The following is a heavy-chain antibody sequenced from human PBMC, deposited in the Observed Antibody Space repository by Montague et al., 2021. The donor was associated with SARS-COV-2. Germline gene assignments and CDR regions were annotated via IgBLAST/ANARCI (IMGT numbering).Heavy chain of an antibody. D-gene: IGHD2-15*01. CDR2: IYYSGST. CDR3: AGPGGDRTGGSCYYVY. Sequence: SETLSLTCTVSGGSISTYYWSWIRQPPGKGLEWIGYIYYSGSTNYNPSLKSRVTISIDTSKNQFSLELSSVTAADMAVYYCAGPGGDRTGGSCYYVYWGQGTLVTVSS. J-gene: IGHJ4*02. CDR1: GGSISTYY. V-gene: IGHV4-59*01.